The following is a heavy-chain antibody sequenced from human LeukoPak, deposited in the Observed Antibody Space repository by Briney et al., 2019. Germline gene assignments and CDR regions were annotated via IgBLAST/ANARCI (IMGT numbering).Heavy chain of an antibody. CDR3: VAGDWGARDSFDL. Sequence: GGSLRLSCAASGFSFSNYEMNWVRQAPGKGLEWISYITASSTTIYYADSVKGRFTISRDNAKNSLYLQMNGLRAEDTSVYYCVAGDWGARDSFDLWGRGTMVTVSS. CDR2: ITASSTTI. J-gene: IGHJ3*01. D-gene: IGHD2-21*02. CDR1: GFSFSNYE. V-gene: IGHV3-48*03.